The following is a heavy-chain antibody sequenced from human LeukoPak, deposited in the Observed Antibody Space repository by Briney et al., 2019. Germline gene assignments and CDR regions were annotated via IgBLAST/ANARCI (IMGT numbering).Heavy chain of an antibody. D-gene: IGHD3-9*01. CDR1: GYTFTSYD. V-gene: IGHV1-8*01. CDR2: MNPNSGNT. Sequence: GASVKVSCKASGYTFTSYDINWVRQATGQGLEWMGWMNPNSGNTGYAQKFQGRVTMTRNTSISTAYMELSSLRSEGTAVYYCARRKTYYDILTGHNDNWFDPWGQGTLVTVSS. CDR3: ARRKTYYDILTGHNDNWFDP. J-gene: IGHJ5*02.